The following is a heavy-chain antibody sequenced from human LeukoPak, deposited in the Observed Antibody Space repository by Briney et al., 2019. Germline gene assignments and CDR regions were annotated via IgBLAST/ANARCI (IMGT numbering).Heavy chain of an antibody. J-gene: IGHJ4*02. V-gene: IGHV3-20*01. CDR2: INSDGGST. CDR3: ARVIGAFTSGWSLYYFNY. CDR1: GFTFHDHG. Sequence: GGSLRLSCTASGFTFHDHGMTWVRQATGKGLEWISGINSDGGSTGYADSVKGRFTISRDNAKNSLYLQMNSLRAEDTALYLCARVIGAFTSGWSLYYFNYWGEGTLVTVSS. D-gene: IGHD6-19*01.